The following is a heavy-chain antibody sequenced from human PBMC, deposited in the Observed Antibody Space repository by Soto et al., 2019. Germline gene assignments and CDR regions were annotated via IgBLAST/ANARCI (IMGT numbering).Heavy chain of an antibody. D-gene: IGHD1-26*01. J-gene: IGHJ4*02. CDR1: GFTFSSNG. CDR2: ISDDGSIK. CDR3: AKDNSGTYYWLDY. Sequence: QVQLVESGGGVVQRGRSLRLSCTASGFTFSSNGMHWVRQAPGKGLELVAVISDDGSIKNYADSLKGRFTISRDNSKNTLYLQMNSLRAEDTAVYYCAKDNSGTYYWLDYWGQGTLVTVSS. V-gene: IGHV3-30*18.